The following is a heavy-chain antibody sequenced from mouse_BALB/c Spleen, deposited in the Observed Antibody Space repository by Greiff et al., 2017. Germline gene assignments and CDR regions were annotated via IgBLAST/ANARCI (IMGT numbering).Heavy chain of an antibody. Sequence: QVQLQQSGAELMKPGASVKISCKATGYTFSSYWIEWVKQRPGHGLEWIGEILPGSGSTNYNEKFKGKATFTADTSSNTAYMQLSSLTSEDSAVYYCARRDGSSFLYYFDYWGQGTTLTVSS. CDR2: ILPGSGST. D-gene: IGHD1-1*01. J-gene: IGHJ2*01. V-gene: IGHV1-9*01. CDR3: ARRDGSSFLYYFDY. CDR1: GYTFSSYW.